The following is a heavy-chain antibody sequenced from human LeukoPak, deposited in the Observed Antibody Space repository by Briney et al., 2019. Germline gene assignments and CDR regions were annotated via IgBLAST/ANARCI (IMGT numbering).Heavy chain of an antibody. CDR1: GFTFSSYS. CDR3: ASYDSSGYYYPIYGMDV. V-gene: IGHV3-21*01. CDR2: ISSSSSYI. D-gene: IGHD3-22*01. J-gene: IGHJ6*02. Sequence: SGGSLRLSCAASGFTFSSYSMNWVRQAPGKGLEWVSSISSSSSYIYYADSVKGRFTISRDNAKNSLYLQMNSLRAEDTAVYYCASYDSSGYYYPIYGMDVWGQGTTVTVSS.